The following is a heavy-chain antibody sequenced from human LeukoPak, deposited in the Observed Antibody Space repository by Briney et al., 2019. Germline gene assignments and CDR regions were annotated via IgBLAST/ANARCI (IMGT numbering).Heavy chain of an antibody. CDR3: ARAAVAVASDYYYGMDV. CDR2: IGTAGDT. J-gene: IGHJ6*02. Sequence: GGSLRLSCAASGFTFSSYDMHWVRQATGKGLERVSAIGTAGDTYYPGSVKGRFTISRENAKNSLYLQMNSLRAGDTAVYYCARAAVAVASDYYYGMDVWGQGTTVTVSS. CDR1: GFTFSSYD. V-gene: IGHV3-13*01. D-gene: IGHD6-19*01.